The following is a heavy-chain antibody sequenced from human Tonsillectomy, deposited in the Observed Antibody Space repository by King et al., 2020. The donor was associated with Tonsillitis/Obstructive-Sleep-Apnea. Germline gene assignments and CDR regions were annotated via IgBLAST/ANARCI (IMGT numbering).Heavy chain of an antibody. J-gene: IGHJ3*02. D-gene: IGHD3-3*01. CDR2: ISSSSSYI. CDR1: GFTFSSYS. V-gene: IGHV3-21*01. Sequence: VQLVESGGGLVKPGGSLTLSCAASGFTFSSYSMNWVRQAPGKGLEWVSAISSSSSYIYYADSVKGRFTISSENAKNSLYLQKTILRAEDTAVYYCARDFGSPDLTILGVGGDGFDIWGQGTMVTVSS. CDR3: ARDFGSPDLTILGVGGDGFDI.